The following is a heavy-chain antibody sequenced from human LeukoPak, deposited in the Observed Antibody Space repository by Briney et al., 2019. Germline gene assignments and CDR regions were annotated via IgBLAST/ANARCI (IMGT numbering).Heavy chain of an antibody. CDR3: AKDVAIQLWLGYFDY. D-gene: IGHD5-18*01. J-gene: IGHJ4*02. CDR2: ISGSGGST. Sequence: PGGSLRLSCAASGFTFSSYAMSWVRQAPGKGLGWVSAISGSGGSTYYADSVKGRFTISRDNSKNTLYLQMNSLRAEDTAVYYCAKDVAIQLWLGYFDYWGQGTLVTVSS. CDR1: GFTFSSYA. V-gene: IGHV3-23*01.